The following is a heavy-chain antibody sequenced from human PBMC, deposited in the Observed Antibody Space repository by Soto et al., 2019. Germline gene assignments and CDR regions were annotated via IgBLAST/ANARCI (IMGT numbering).Heavy chain of an antibody. CDR2: INHSGST. CDR3: ARVTCGGGSCYGKHTPLFFDY. CDR1: GGSFSGYY. D-gene: IGHD2-15*01. J-gene: IGHJ4*02. V-gene: IGHV4-34*01. Sequence: QSQTLSLTCAVYGGSFSGYYWSWIRQPPGKGLEWIGEINHSGSTNYNPSLKSRVTISVDTSKNQFSLKLSSVTAADTAVYYCARVTCGGGSCYGKHTPLFFDYWGQGTLVTVSS.